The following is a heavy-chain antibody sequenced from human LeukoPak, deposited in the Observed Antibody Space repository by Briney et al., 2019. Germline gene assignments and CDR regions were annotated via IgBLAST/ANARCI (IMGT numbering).Heavy chain of an antibody. J-gene: IGHJ4*02. CDR1: GFTVSSNY. CDR2: IYSGGST. V-gene: IGHV3-53*05. Sequence: GGSLRLSCAASGFTVSSNYMSWVRQAPGKGLEWVSVIYSGGSTYYADSVKGRFTISRDNSKNTLYLQMNSLRAEDTAVYYCARSAGPRDPGYSSGWYVYWGQGTLVTVSS. D-gene: IGHD6-19*01. CDR3: ARSAGPRDPGYSSGWYVY.